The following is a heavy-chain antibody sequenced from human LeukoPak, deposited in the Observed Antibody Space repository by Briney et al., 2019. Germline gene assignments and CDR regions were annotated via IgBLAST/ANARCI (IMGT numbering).Heavy chain of an antibody. J-gene: IGHJ4*02. CDR1: GYSISSSNW. CDR3: ARSPYDSSGYPYFDY. CDR2: IHYSGST. Sequence: SETLSLTCAVSGYSISSSNWWGWIRQPPGKGLEWIGYIHYSGSTYYNPSLKSRVTISVDTSKNQFSLKLSSVTAVDTAVYYCARSPYDSSGYPYFDYWGQGTLVTVSS. V-gene: IGHV4-28*01. D-gene: IGHD3-22*01.